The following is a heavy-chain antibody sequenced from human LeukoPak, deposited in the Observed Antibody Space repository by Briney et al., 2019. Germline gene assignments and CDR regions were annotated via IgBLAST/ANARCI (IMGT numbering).Heavy chain of an antibody. Sequence: GGSLRLSCAASGFTFSDYYMSWIRQAPGKGLEWVSYISSSGSTIYYADSVKGRFTISRDNAKNSLYLQMNSLRAEDTAVYYCAKRLLWFGESPSDPWGQGTLVTVSS. J-gene: IGHJ5*02. V-gene: IGHV3-11*01. CDR3: AKRLLWFGESPSDP. CDR1: GFTFSDYY. D-gene: IGHD3-10*01. CDR2: ISSSGSTI.